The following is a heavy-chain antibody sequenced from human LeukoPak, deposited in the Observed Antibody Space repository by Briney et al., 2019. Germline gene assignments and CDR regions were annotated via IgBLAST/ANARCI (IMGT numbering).Heavy chain of an antibody. CDR3: ARGESTFQQQLRLLGWFDP. V-gene: IGHV1-46*01. J-gene: IGHJ5*02. CDR1: GYTFTSYY. CDR2: INPSGGST. Sequence: ASVKVSCKASGYTFTSYYMHWVRQAPGQGLEWMGIINPSGGSTSYAQKFQGRVTITTDESTSTAYMELSSLRSEDTAVYYCARGESTFQQQLRLLGWFDPWGQGTLVTVSS. D-gene: IGHD6-13*01.